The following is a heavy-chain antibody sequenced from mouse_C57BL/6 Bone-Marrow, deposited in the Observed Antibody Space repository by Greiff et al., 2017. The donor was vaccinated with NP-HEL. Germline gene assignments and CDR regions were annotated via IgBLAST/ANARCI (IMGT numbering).Heavy chain of an antibody. J-gene: IGHJ2*01. CDR1: GYSITSGYY. V-gene: IGHV3-6*01. CDR2: ISYDGSN. CDR3: ARGDFITTVVATKFDY. D-gene: IGHD1-1*01. Sequence: EVKLQESGPGLVKPSQSLSLTCSVTGYSITSGYYWNWIRQFPGNKLEWMGYISYDGSNNYNPSLKNRISITRDTSKNQFFLKLNSVTTEDTATYYCARGDFITTVVATKFDYWGQGTTLTVSS.